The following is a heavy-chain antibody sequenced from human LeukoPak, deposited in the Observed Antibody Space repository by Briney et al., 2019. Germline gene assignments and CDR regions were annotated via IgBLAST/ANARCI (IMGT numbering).Heavy chain of an antibody. D-gene: IGHD2-2*01. J-gene: IGHJ1*01. V-gene: IGHV1-8*03. Sequence: GASVKVSCKASGYTFTGYDINWLRQAAGQGLEWMGWMNPNNSNTGYAQKFQGRLTITKDTSLDTTYMELSSLNSDDTAVYYCARAPEGYCSRTRCSTAEYFQHWGQGTLVTVSS. CDR3: ARAPEGYCSRTRCSTAEYFQH. CDR2: MNPNNSNT. CDR1: GYTFTGYD.